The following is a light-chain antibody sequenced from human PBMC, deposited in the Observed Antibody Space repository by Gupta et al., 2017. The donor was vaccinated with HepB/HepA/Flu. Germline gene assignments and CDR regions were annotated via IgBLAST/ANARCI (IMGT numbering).Light chain of an antibody. CDR1: QSVSSSY. CDR2: GAS. V-gene: IGKV3-20*01. Sequence: EIVLTQSPGTLSLSPGERATLSCRARQSVSSSYLAWYQQKPGQAPRLLIYGASSRANGFPDRFSGSGSGTEFTLTISRLEPEDFAVYYCQQECSSPFTFGRGTKVEIK. CDR3: QQECSSPFT. J-gene: IGKJ4*01.